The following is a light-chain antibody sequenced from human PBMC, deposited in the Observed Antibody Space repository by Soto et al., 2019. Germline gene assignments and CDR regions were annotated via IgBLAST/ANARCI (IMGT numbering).Light chain of an antibody. CDR1: NSNIASNT. CDR2: YNN. CDR3: AAWDDTLKRYV. J-gene: IGLJ1*01. V-gene: IGLV1-44*01. Sequence: QSVLTQPPSASETPGQTVSISCSGSNSNIASNTVNWYQHLPGTAPKLLIYYNNQRPSGVPDRFSGSKSGTSASLAISGLQSEDESDYYCAAWDDTLKRYVFGTGTSSPS.